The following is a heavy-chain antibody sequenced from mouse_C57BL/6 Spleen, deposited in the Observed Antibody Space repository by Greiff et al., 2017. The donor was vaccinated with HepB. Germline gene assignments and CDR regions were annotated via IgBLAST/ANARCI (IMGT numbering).Heavy chain of an antibody. V-gene: IGHV1-63*01. CDR1: GYTFTNYW. J-gene: IGHJ2*01. CDR2: IYPGGGYT. Sequence: QVQLQQSGPELVKPGASVKISCKASGYTFTNYWIGWAKQRPGHGLEWIGDIYPGGGYTNYNEKFKGKATLTADKSSSTAYMQFSSLTSEDSAIYYCARKGLDWSFDYWGQGTTLTVSS. CDR3: ARKGLDWSFDY. D-gene: IGHD3-3*01.